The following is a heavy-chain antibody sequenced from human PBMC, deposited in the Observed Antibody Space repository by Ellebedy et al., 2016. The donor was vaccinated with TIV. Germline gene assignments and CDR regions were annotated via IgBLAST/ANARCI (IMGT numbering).Heavy chain of an antibody. CDR1: GFTFSNHP. D-gene: IGHD3-10*01. J-gene: IGHJ4*02. CDR3: ARDRDGVFDY. CDR2: ILYDGTNK. V-gene: IGHV3-30-3*01. Sequence: GESLKISCAASGFTFSNHPMHLVRQAPGKGLEWVAVILYDGTNKYYAASVKGRFTISRDNSKNTMYLQMNSLRAEDTAVYYCARDRDGVFDYWGQGTLVTVSS.